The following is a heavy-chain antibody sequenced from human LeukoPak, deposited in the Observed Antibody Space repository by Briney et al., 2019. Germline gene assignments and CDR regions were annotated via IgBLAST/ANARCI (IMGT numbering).Heavy chain of an antibody. Sequence: PSQTLSLTCTVSGGSISSGDYYWSWIRQPPGKGREWIGYIYYSGSTYYNPSLKSRVTISVDTSKNQFSLKLSAVTAADTAVYYCARGRRNRYCSGGSCSTHFDYWGQGTLVTVSS. V-gene: IGHV4-30-4*01. CDR3: ARGRRNRYCSGGSCSTHFDY. J-gene: IGHJ4*02. D-gene: IGHD2-15*01. CDR2: IYYSGST. CDR1: GGSISSGDYY.